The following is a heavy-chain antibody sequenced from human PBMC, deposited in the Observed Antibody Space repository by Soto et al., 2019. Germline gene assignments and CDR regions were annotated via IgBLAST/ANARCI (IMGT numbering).Heavy chain of an antibody. CDR1: GFTFSSYA. CDR3: AKDIVVVPAAPGYFDY. CDR2: ISGSGGST. J-gene: IGHJ4*02. V-gene: IGHV3-23*01. D-gene: IGHD2-2*01. Sequence: GGSLRLSCAASGFTFSSYAMSWVRQAPGKGLEWVSAISGSGGSTYYADSVKGRFTISRDNSKNTLYLQMNSLRAKDTAVYYCAKDIVVVPAAPGYFDYWGQGTLVTVSS.